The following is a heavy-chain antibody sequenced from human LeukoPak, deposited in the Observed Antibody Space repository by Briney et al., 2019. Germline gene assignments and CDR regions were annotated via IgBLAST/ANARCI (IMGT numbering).Heavy chain of an antibody. CDR1: GYTFTSYG. D-gene: IGHD1-26*01. CDR2: ISAYNGNT. CDR3: ARDAWLVGATNLYYFDH. Sequence: ASVKVSCKASGYTFTSYGISWVRQAPGQGLEWMGWISAYNGNTNYAQKLQGGVTITTDTSTSTAYMEMRSLRSDDTAVYYCARDAWLVGATNLYYFDHWGQGTLVTVSS. J-gene: IGHJ4*02. V-gene: IGHV1-18*01.